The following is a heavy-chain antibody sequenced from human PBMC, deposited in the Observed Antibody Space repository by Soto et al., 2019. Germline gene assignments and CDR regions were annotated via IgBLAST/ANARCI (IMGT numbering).Heavy chain of an antibody. CDR1: GFTFSSYA. D-gene: IGHD6-19*01. V-gene: IGHV3-13*01. Sequence: SLSCAASGFTFSSYAMHWVRQGTGKGLEWVSGIGTVGDSYYPGSVKGRFTISRENAKNSLYLEMNNVRAGDTAVYYCARGGYSSGWYYFDYWGQGILVTVSS. CDR2: IGTVGDS. J-gene: IGHJ4*02. CDR3: ARGGYSSGWYYFDY.